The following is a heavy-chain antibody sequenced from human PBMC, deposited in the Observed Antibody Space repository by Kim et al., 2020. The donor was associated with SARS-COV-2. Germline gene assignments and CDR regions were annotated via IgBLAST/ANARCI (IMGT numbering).Heavy chain of an antibody. J-gene: IGHJ4*02. CDR1: GFSFSSYT. V-gene: IGHV3-64*01. Sequence: GGSLRLSCVASGFSFSSYTMHWVRQAPGKGLEYVSAISSDGGSTYYANSVKGRFTISRDNSKNTLYLQMDSLRAEDMAVYYCARVGYSSGWYFDYWGQGTLVTVSS. D-gene: IGHD6-19*01. CDR2: ISSDGGST. CDR3: ARVGYSSGWYFDY.